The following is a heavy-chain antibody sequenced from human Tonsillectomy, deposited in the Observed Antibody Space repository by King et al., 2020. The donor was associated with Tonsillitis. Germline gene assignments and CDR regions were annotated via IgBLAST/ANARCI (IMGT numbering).Heavy chain of an antibody. V-gene: IGHV3-30*03. J-gene: IGHJ4*02. CDR3: ARASGDPPKSF. CDR2: ISYDESNK. D-gene: IGHD4-17*01. Sequence: VQLVESGGGVVQPGRSLRLSCAASGFTFSSYGMHWVRQAPGKGLEWVGVISYDESNKYYADSVKGRFTISRDNSKKTLYLQMNGLRAEDTAVYYCARASGDPPKSFWGQGTLVTVSS. CDR1: GFTFSSYG.